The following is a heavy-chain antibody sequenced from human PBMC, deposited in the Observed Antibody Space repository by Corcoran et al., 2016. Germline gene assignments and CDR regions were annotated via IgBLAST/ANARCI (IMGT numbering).Heavy chain of an antibody. J-gene: IGHJ3*01. V-gene: IGHV3-74*03. D-gene: IGHD6-25*01. CDR1: GFAFSTYW. CDR3: ARGGGWSSGRFRAFGF. CDR2: ITGDGSDT. Sequence: EVQLVESGGGLVQPGGSLRLSCAASGFAFSTYWMHWVRQVPGKGLMWVSRITGDGSDTTYADSVKGRFTISRDNAENTLYLQMDSLRAEDTAVYYCARGGGWSSGRFRAFGFWGQGKMVTVSS.